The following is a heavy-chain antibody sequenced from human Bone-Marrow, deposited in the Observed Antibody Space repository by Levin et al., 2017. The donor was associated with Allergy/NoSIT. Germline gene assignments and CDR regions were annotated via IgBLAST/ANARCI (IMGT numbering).Heavy chain of an antibody. V-gene: IGHV2-70*11. CDR1: GFSLSDVGMC. CDR2: IDWDDDE. CDR3: ARIRARKCSQGDFEF. D-gene: IGHD6-19*01. J-gene: IGHJ4*02. Sequence: SGPTLVKPTQTLTLTCTFAGFSLSDVGMCVGWIRQPPGKALEWLARIDWDDDEYYTPSLKTRLTISKDTPNNQVVLTMTNMDPVDTATYYCARIRARKCSQGDFEFWGPGTLVTVSS.